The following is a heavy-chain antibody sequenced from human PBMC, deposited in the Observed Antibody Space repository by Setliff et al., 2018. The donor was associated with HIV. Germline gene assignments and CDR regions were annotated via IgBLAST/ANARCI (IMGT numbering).Heavy chain of an antibody. Sequence: NPGGSLRLSCVASGFSFSAFSMNWVRQVPGKGLEWIGEVNHSGSTNYNRSLESRLTISIDTSKNQFSLKLTSVTAADTAMYYCASRIYYYDESRVLREEGFVPWGQGTLVTVSS. J-gene: IGHJ5*02. V-gene: IGHV4-34*01. D-gene: IGHD3-22*01. CDR1: GFSFSAFS. CDR2: VNHSGST. CDR3: ASRIYYYDESRVLREEGFVP.